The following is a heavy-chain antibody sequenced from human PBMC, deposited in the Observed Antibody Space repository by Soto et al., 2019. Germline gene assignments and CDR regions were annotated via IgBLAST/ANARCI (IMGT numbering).Heavy chain of an antibody. CDR1: GGSISSYY. CDR3: ARTPTELLWFGELLYWFDP. D-gene: IGHD3-10*01. J-gene: IGHJ5*02. CDR2: IYYSGST. Sequence: SETLSLTCTVSGGSISSYYWSWIRQPPGKGLEWIGYIYYSGSTNYNPSLKSRVTISVDTSKNKFSLKLSSVTAADTAVYYCARTPTELLWFGELLYWFDPWGQGTLVTVSS. V-gene: IGHV4-59*08.